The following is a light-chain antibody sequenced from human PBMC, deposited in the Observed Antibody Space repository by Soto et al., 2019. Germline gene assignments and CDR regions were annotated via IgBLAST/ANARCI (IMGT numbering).Light chain of an antibody. J-gene: IGKJ5*01. CDR2: GAS. V-gene: IGKV1-39*01. CDR3: QQSYSTPLT. CDR1: QSISSY. Sequence: DIQMTQSPSSLSASVGDRVTITCRASQSISSYLNWYQQKPGKAPKLLIYGASNLHSGVPSRFSGSGSGTDFTLTISSLQPEDFAAYYCQQSYSTPLTFGLGTRLEIK.